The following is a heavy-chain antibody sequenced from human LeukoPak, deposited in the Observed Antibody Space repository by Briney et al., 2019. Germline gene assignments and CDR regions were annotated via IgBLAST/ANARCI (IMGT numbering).Heavy chain of an antibody. Sequence: SETLSLTCTVSGGSISSSSYYWGWIRQPPGKGLEWIGSIYYSGSTYYNPSLKSRVTISVDTSKNQFSLKLSSVTAADTAVYYCARSYDSSGPNFDYWGQGTLVTVSS. J-gene: IGHJ4*02. D-gene: IGHD3-22*01. CDR3: ARSYDSSGPNFDY. CDR1: GGSISSSSYY. CDR2: IYYSGST. V-gene: IGHV4-39*07.